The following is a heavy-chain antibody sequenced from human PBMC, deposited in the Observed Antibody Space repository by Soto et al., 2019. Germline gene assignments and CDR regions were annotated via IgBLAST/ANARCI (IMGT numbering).Heavy chain of an antibody. V-gene: IGHV4-39*01. D-gene: IGHD6-19*01. CDR1: NDSIRSGTYY. CDR2: LSYLGTT. Sequence: SSETLSLTCTVSNDSIRSGTYYWAWIRQPPGRGLEWMGSLSYLGTTDYNPSLKSRVTISKDASKNQFSLKLTSVTAADTAVYYCATGRSDSGWYEERFWGRGTLVTVSS. J-gene: IGHJ4*02. CDR3: ATGRSDSGWYEERF.